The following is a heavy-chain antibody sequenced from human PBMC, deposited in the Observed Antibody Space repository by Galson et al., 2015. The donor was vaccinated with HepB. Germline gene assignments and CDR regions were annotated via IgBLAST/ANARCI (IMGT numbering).Heavy chain of an antibody. V-gene: IGHV1-2*02. CDR2: INPNTGGT. CDR3: AREASDSGSYFDY. D-gene: IGHD1-26*01. J-gene: IGHJ4*02. CDR1: GGTFSSYA. Sequence: SCKASGGTFSSYAISWVRQVPGQGLEWMGWINPNTGGTNYAQEFQGRVTMTRDTSISTAYMALNRLRSDDTAVYYCAREASDSGSYFDYWGQGTLVTVSS.